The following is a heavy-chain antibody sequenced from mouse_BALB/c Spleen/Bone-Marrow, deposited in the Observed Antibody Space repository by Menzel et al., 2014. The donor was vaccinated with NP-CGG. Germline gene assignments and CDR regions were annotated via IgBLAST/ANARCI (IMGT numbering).Heavy chain of an antibody. D-gene: IGHD1-1*01. V-gene: IGHV5-12-2*01. CDR2: ISNGGGST. CDR1: GFTFSSYT. CDR3: ARHGYYGSRAMDY. Sequence: DVKLQESGGGLVQPGGSLKLSCAASGFTFSSYTMSWVRQTPEKRLEWVAYISNGGGSTYYPDTVKGRFTISRDNAKNTLYLQMSSLKSEDTAMYYCARHGYYGSRAMDYWGQGTSVTVSS. J-gene: IGHJ4*01.